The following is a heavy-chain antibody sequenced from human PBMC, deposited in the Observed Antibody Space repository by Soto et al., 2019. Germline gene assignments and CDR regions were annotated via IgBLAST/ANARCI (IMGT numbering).Heavy chain of an antibody. J-gene: IGHJ4*02. CDR3: ASINHPFDY. V-gene: IGHV3-30*03. CDR2: ISYDGSNK. CDR1: GFTFSSYG. Sequence: PGGSLRLSCAASGFTFSSYGMHWVRQAPGKGLEWVAVISYDGSNKYYADSVKGRFTISRDNSKNTLYLQMNSLRAEDTAVYYCASINHPFDYWGQGTLVTVSS.